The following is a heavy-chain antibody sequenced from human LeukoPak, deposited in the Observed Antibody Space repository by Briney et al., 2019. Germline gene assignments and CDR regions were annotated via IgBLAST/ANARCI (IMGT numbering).Heavy chain of an antibody. CDR3: ARDDSGFDLGALEYYYGMDV. V-gene: IGHV3-21*01. D-gene: IGHD5-12*01. CDR2: ISSRSSYI. J-gene: IGHJ6*02. Sequence: GGSLRLSCAASGFTFSSYSMNWVRQAPGKGLEWVSSISSRSSYIYYAGSVKGRFTISRDNAKNSLYLQMNSLRAEDTAVYYCARDDSGFDLGALEYYYGMDVWGQGTTVTVSS. CDR1: GFTFSSYS.